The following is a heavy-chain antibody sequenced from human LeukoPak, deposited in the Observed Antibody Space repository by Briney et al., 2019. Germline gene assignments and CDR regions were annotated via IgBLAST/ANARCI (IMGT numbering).Heavy chain of an antibody. V-gene: IGHV3-33*01. CDR2: IWYDGSNK. CDR1: GFTFSSYG. Sequence: GGSLRLSCAASGFTFSSYGMHWVRQAPGKGLEWVAVIWYDGSNKYYADSVKGRFTISRYNSKNTLYLQMNSLRAEDTAVYYCARVPYYDFWSGYSGDYYGMDVWGQGTTVTVSS. D-gene: IGHD3-3*01. CDR3: ARVPYYDFWSGYSGDYYGMDV. J-gene: IGHJ6*02.